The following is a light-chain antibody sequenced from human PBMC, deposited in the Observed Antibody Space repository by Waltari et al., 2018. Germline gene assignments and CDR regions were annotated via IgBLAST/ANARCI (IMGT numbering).Light chain of an antibody. V-gene: IGKV3-20*01. J-gene: IGKJ1*01. CDR1: QSVSRA. CDR2: GAS. CDR3: QHYLRLPVT. Sequence: EIVLTQSPGTLSLSLGEIATFSCRASQSVSRALAWYQQKPGQAPRRLIYGASTRATGIPDRFSGSGSGTDFSLTISRLEPDDFAVYYCQHYLRLPVTFGQGTTVEI.